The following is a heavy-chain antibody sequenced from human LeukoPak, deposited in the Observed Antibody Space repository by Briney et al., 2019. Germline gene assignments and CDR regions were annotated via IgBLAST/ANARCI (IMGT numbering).Heavy chain of an antibody. D-gene: IGHD3-3*01. CDR2: IYSGIST. CDR3: AKVGFSEMEWLLYSDH. CDR1: GLNVSNKC. V-gene: IGHV3-53*01. J-gene: IGHJ4*02. Sequence: GGSLRLSCAASGLNVSNKCMSWVRQAPGKGLEWVSVIYSGISTDYADSVKGRFTISRDNSKNTLYLQMNSLRAEDTAVYYCAKVGFSEMEWLLYSDHWGQGTLVTVSS.